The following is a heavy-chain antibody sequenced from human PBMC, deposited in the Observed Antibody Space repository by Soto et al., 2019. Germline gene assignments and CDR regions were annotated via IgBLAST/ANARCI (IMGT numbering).Heavy chain of an antibody. Sequence: EVQLVESGGGLVQFGGSMRLSCAASGFTFSSYWMHWVRQVPGKGLVWVSRIKGDGTNTGYADSVKGRFTISRDNVKNTLYLQMNSLRAEDTAVYYCARGFSGYYGFDSWGQGTLVTVSS. CDR3: ARGFSGYYGFDS. D-gene: IGHD3-10*01. CDR2: IKGDGTNT. V-gene: IGHV3-74*01. CDR1: GFTFSSYW. J-gene: IGHJ4*02.